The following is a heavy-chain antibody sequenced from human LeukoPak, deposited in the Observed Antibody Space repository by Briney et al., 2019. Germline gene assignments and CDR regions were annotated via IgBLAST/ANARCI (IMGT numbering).Heavy chain of an antibody. V-gene: IGHV3-66*01. D-gene: IGHD6-6*01. CDR3: ATIAARSFDN. Sequence: PGGSLRLSCAASGFTVSGYNMSWVRQAPGKGLEWVSVIYSGGSTYYADSVKGRFTMSRDNSKNTLYLQMNSLRAEDTAVYYCATIAARSFDNWGQGTLVTVSS. J-gene: IGHJ4*02. CDR1: GFTVSGYN. CDR2: IYSGGST.